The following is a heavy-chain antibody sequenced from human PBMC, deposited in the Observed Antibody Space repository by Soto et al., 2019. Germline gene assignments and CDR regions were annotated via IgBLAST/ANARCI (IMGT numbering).Heavy chain of an antibody. D-gene: IGHD3-22*01. V-gene: IGHV3-21*01. J-gene: IGHJ6*02. CDR1: GFTFSSYS. CDR2: ISSSSSYI. Sequence: GGSLRLSCAASGFTFSSYSMNWVRQAPGKGLEWVSSISSSSSYIYYAGSVKGRFTISRDNAKNSLYLQMNSLRAEDTAVYYCARGNYYDSSGYYPVGYYYYYGMDVWGQGTTVTVSS. CDR3: ARGNYYDSSGYYPVGYYYYYGMDV.